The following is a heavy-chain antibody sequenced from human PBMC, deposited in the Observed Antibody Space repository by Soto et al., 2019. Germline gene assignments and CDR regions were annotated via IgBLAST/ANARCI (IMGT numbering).Heavy chain of an antibody. J-gene: IGHJ4*02. CDR2: ISSSSSYI. CDR1: GFTFSSYS. D-gene: IGHD3-10*01. V-gene: IGHV3-21*01. CDR3: ASHSRGGFAEPYYFDY. Sequence: GGSLRLSCAASGFTFSSYSMNWVRQAPGKGLEWVSSISSSSSYIYYADSMKGRFTISRDNAKNSLYLQMNSLRAEDTAVYYCASHSRGGFAEPYYFDYWGQGTLVTVSS.